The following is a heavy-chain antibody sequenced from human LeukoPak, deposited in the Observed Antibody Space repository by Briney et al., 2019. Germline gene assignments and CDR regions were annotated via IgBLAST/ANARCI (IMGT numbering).Heavy chain of an antibody. CDR1: GGSISPYY. J-gene: IGHJ2*01. D-gene: IGHD3-22*01. V-gene: IGHV4-59*01. CDR3: ARDPAASYYYDSSGYYPDWYFDL. Sequence: PSETLSLTCTVSGGSISPYYWSWIRQTPGKGLEWIGYILYSGTTTNYNPSLKSRVTISVDTSKNQFSLKLSSVTAADTAVYYCARDPAASYYYDSSGYYPDWYFDLWGRGTLVTVSS. CDR2: ILYSGTT.